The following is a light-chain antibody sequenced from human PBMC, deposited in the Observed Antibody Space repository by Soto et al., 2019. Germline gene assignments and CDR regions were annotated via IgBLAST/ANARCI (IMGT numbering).Light chain of an antibody. CDR2: GNS. J-gene: IGLJ3*02. CDR1: SSNIGAGYD. Sequence: QLVLTQPPSVSGAPGQRVTISCTGSSSNIGAGYDVHWYQQLPGTAPKLLIYGNSNRPSGVPDRFSDSKSGTSASLAITGLQAEDEADYYCQSYDSSLSGWVFGGGTKLTVL. V-gene: IGLV1-40*01. CDR3: QSYDSSLSGWV.